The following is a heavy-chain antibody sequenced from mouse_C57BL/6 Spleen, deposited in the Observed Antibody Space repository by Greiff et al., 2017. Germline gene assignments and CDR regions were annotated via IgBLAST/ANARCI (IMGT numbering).Heavy chain of an antibody. D-gene: IGHD1-1*01. CDR2: IHPNSGST. CDR1: GYTFTSYW. V-gene: IGHV1-64*01. Sequence: QVQLQQPGAELVKPGASVKLSCKASGYTFTSYWMHWVKQRPGQGLEWIGMIHPNSGSTNYNEKFKSKATLTVDKSSSTAYMQLSSLTSEDSAVYYCARSTVVAPYWYFDVWGTGTTGTVSS. J-gene: IGHJ1*03. CDR3: ARSTVVAPYWYFDV.